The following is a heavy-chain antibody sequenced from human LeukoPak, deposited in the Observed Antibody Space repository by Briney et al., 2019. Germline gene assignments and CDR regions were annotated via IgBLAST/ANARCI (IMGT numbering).Heavy chain of an antibody. CDR3: ASGIAAAHYLNPIFDY. CDR1: GFTFSSYW. CDR2: IKQDGSEK. Sequence: PGGSLRLSCAASGFTFSSYWMSWVRQAPGKGLEWVANIKQDGSEKYYVDSVKGRFTISRDNAKNSLYLQMNSLRAEDTAVYYCASGIAAAHYLNPIFDYWGQGTLVTASS. J-gene: IGHJ4*02. V-gene: IGHV3-7*01. D-gene: IGHD6-13*01.